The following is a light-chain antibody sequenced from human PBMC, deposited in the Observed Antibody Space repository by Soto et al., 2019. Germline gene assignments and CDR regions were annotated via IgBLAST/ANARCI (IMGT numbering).Light chain of an antibody. CDR2: DAS. V-gene: IGKV3-11*01. CDR3: QQRSNWPRWT. J-gene: IGKJ1*01. Sequence: EIVLTQSPATLSLSPGERATLSCRASQSVSSYLAWYQQKPGQAPRLLIYDASNRATGIPARFSGSGSGTDFTPTICSLEPEDFAVYYCQQRSNWPRWTFGQGTKVEIK. CDR1: QSVSSY.